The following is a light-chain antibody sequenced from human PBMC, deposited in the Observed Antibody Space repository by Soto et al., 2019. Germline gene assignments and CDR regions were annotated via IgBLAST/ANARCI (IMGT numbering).Light chain of an antibody. CDR1: QSVSSNY. CDR2: GAS. CDR3: QQYGSSPWT. V-gene: IGKV3-20*01. Sequence: EIVMPQSPGTLSLSPGATATLSCRASQSVSSNYVAWFHQKPGQAPRLLIYGASSRATGAPDRFSGSGSGTDFTLTISRLEPDDFAVYYCQQYGSSPWTFGQGTKVDIK. J-gene: IGKJ1*01.